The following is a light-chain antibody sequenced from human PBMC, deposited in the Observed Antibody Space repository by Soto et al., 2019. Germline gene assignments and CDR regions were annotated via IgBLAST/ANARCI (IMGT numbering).Light chain of an antibody. Sequence: DIQMTQSPSTLPASVGDRGTITCRASQNINNWLAWYQQKPGKPPILLIYDGSTLESGVPSRFSGSGSGSEFPLTISSLQPDDFAAYYCQRCSSYPSFGQGTRLEIK. J-gene: IGKJ5*01. V-gene: IGKV1-5*01. CDR1: QNINNW. CDR3: QRCSSYPS. CDR2: DGS.